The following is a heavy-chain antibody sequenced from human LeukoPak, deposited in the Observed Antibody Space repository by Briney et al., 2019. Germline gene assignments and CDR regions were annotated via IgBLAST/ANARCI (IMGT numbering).Heavy chain of an antibody. V-gene: IGHV3-49*04. D-gene: IGHD1-26*01. CDR1: GFTFSSYA. J-gene: IGHJ4*02. CDR3: IRAWELPNNHHFDY. Sequence: PGGSLRLSCAASGFTFSSYAMSWVRQAPGKGLEWVGFIRSKAYGGTTGYAASVKGRFTISRDDSKSIAYLQMNSLKTEDTAVYYCIRAWELPNNHHFDYWGQGTLVTVSS. CDR2: IRSKAYGGTT.